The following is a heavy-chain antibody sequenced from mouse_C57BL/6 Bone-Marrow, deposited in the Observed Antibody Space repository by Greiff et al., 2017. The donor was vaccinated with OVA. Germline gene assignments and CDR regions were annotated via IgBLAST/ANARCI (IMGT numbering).Heavy chain of an antibody. CDR2: IDPSDSYT. D-gene: IGHD1-2*01. CDR3: ARDSITTEAMDY. J-gene: IGHJ4*01. CDR1: GYTFTSYW. Sequence: VQLQQPGAELVMPGASVKLSCKASGYTFTSYWMHWVKQRPGQGLEWIGEIDPSDSYTNYNQKFKGKSTLTVDKSSSTAYMQLSSLTSEDSAVYYGARDSITTEAMDYWGQGTSVTVSS. V-gene: IGHV1-69*01.